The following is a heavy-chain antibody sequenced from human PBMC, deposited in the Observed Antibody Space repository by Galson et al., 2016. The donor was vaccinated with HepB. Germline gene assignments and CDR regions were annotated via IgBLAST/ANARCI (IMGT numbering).Heavy chain of an antibody. CDR3: AKGDKVTGWDN. V-gene: IGHV3-23*01. D-gene: IGHD6-19*01. Sequence: SLRLSCAASGLTFSSCAMYWVRQAPGKGLEWVSAVSGSGTNTYHANSVKGRFTVSRDNSKNTLYLQMNSLRAEDTAVNYCAKGDKVTGWDNWGQGTLVAVSS. J-gene: IGHJ4*02. CDR2: VSGSGTNT. CDR1: GLTFSSCA.